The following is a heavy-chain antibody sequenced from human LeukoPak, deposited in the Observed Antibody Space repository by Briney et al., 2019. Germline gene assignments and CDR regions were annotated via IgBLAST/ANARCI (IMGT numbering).Heavy chain of an antibody. D-gene: IGHD3-22*01. CDR2: TNQDGSEE. CDR1: GVTFSSYW. CDR3: AKHVQSRSDSSGAYYY. V-gene: IGHV3-7*01. J-gene: IGHJ4*02. Sequence: GGSLRLSCAASGVTFSSYWMSWVRQAPGKGLEWVANTNQDGSEEHYADSVKGRFTISRDNAKNSLYLQMNSLRAEDTAVYYCAKHVQSRSDSSGAYYYWGQGTLVTVSS.